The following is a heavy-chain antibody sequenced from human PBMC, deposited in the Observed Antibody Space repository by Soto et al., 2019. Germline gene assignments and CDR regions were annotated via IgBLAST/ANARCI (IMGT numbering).Heavy chain of an antibody. Sequence: PGESLKISCKASEYSFSDYWIGWLRQMPGKGLEWMGIIYPGDSDTRYSPSFQGQVTISVDKSINTAYLQWSSLKASDTAMYYCARHRGHGSGTYTLFDYWGQGSLVTVSS. CDR3: ARHRGHGSGTYTLFDY. V-gene: IGHV5-51*01. D-gene: IGHD3-10*01. CDR1: EYSFSDYW. J-gene: IGHJ4*02. CDR2: IYPGDSDT.